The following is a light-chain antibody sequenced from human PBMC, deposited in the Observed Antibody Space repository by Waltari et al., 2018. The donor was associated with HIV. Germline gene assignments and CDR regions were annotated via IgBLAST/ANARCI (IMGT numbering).Light chain of an antibody. V-gene: IGLV3-1*01. CDR2: QGS. CDR3: QALDSSSAVL. Sequence: SYELTQSPSVSVSPGQTASITCSGDKLGDTYVSWYQQKPGQSPVLVIYQGSKRPSECPERFSCSNSGATATLTISGTQAVDEADYYCQALDSSSAVLFGGWTKLTVL. CDR1: KLGDTY. J-gene: IGLJ2*01.